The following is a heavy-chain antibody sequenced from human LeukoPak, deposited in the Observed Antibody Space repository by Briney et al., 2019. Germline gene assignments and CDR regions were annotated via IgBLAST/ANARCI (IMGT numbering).Heavy chain of an antibody. CDR3: AKVGSIVVVPAAKPVYFDY. Sequence: PGGSLRLSCAASGFTFSSYSMNWVRQAPGKGLEWVSSISSSSSYIYYADSVKGRFTISRDNAKNSLYLQMNSLRAEDTAVYYCAKVGSIVVVPAAKPVYFDYWGQGTLVTVSS. J-gene: IGHJ4*02. CDR2: ISSSSSYI. V-gene: IGHV3-21*04. D-gene: IGHD2-2*01. CDR1: GFTFSSYS.